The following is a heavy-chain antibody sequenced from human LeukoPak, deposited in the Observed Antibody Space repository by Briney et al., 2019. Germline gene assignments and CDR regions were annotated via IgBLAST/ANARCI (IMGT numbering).Heavy chain of an antibody. Sequence: GGSLRLSCAASGFTFSNAWMSWVRQAPGKGLEWVSAISGSGGSTYYADSVKGRFTISRDNSKNTLYLQMNSLRAEDTAVYYCAKGQDSYYFDYWGQGTLVTVSS. CDR2: ISGSGGST. V-gene: IGHV3-23*01. CDR1: GFTFSNAW. J-gene: IGHJ4*02. CDR3: AKGQDSYYFDY.